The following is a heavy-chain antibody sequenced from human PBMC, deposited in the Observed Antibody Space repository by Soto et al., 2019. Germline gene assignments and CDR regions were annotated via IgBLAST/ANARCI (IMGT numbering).Heavy chain of an antibody. V-gene: IGHV3-30*18. J-gene: IGHJ3*02. Sequence: QVQLVESGGGVVQPGRSLRLSCAASGFTFSSYGMHWVRQAPGKGLEWVAVISYDGSNKYYADSVKGRFTSSRDNSKNTLYLQMNSLRAEDTAVYYCAKADTDYASAFDIWGQGTMVTVSS. CDR1: GFTFSSYG. CDR2: ISYDGSNK. CDR3: AKADTDYASAFDI. D-gene: IGHD4-17*01.